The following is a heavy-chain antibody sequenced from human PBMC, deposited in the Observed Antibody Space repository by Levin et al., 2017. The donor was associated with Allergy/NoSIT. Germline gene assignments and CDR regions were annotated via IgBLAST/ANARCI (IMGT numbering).Heavy chain of an antibody. D-gene: IGHD6-19*01. CDR2: IRSKAYGGTT. CDR1: GFTFGDYA. CDR3: TRDRLQQWLPHYFDY. V-gene: IGHV3-49*03. J-gene: IGHJ4*02. Sequence: GGSLRLSCTASGFTFGDYAMSWFRQAPGKGLEWVGFIRSKAYGGTTEYAASVKGRFTISRDDSKSIAYLQMNSLKTEDTAVYYCTRDRLQQWLPHYFDYWGQGTLVTVSS.